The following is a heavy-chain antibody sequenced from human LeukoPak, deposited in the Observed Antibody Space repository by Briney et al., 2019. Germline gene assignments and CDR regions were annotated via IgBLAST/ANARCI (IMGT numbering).Heavy chain of an antibody. CDR3: ARDCSQITMVRGVIIPTDWFDP. CDR1: GGSISSYY. J-gene: IGHJ5*02. D-gene: IGHD3-10*01. Sequence: SETLSLTCTVAGGSISSYYWSWIRQPAGKGLEWIGRIYTSGSTNYNPSLKSRVTMSVDTSKNQFSLKLSSVTAADTAVYYCARDCSQITMVRGVIIPTDWFDPWGQGTLVTVSS. CDR2: IYTSGST. V-gene: IGHV4-4*07.